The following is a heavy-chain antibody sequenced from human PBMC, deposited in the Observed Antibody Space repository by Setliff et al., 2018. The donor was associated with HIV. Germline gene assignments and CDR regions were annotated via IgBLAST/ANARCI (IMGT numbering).Heavy chain of an antibody. CDR1: GGSISSGAYY. Sequence: SETLSLTCTFSGGSISSGAYYWGWIRQPPGKGLEWIGSIYYSGRTCYNPSLKSRLTISVDTSKNHFSLTLNSVTAADTAVYYCARHPSYSSDHPPLYFDYWGQGTPVTV. V-gene: IGHV4-39*01. CDR2: IYYSGRT. CDR3: ARHPSYSSDHPPLYFDY. J-gene: IGHJ4*02. D-gene: IGHD6-19*01.